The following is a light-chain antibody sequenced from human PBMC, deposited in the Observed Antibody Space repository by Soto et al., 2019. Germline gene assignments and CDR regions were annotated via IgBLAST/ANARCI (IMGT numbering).Light chain of an antibody. V-gene: IGLV2-11*01. CDR2: DVS. CDR1: SDDVGGYTY. Sequence: QSALTQPRSVSGSPGQSVTISCAGTSDDVGGYTYVSWYQHHPGKAPKLMIYDVSKRPSGVPDRFSGSKSGNTASLTISGLQAEDEADYYCCSYAGSNIVVFGTGTKVTVL. CDR3: CSYAGSNIVV. J-gene: IGLJ1*01.